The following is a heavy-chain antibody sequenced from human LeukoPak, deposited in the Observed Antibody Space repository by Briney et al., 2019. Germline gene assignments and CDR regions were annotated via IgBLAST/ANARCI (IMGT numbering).Heavy chain of an antibody. D-gene: IGHD3-9*01. J-gene: IGHJ4*02. CDR3: ARPRYDILTGYYSQFDY. Sequence: SVTVSCKASGGTFSSYAISWVRQAPGQGLEWMGRIIPILGIANYAQKFQGRVTITADKSTSTAYMELSSLRSEDTAVYYCARPRYDILTGYYSQFDYWGQGTLVTVSS. V-gene: IGHV1-69*04. CDR1: GGTFSSYA. CDR2: IIPILGIA.